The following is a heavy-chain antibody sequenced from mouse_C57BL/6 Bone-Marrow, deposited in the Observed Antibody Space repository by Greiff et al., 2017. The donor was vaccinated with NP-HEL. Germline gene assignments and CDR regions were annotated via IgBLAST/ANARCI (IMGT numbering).Heavy chain of an antibody. J-gene: IGHJ3*01. V-gene: IGHV1-15*01. D-gene: IGHD2-5*01. CDR1: GYTFTDYE. CDR3: TSYSNCRFAY. Sequence: QVQLQQSGAELVRPGASVTLSCKASGYTFTDYEMHWVKQTHVHGLEWIGAIDPETGGTAYNQKFKGKAILTADQSSSTAFMELRSLTSEDSAVYYCTSYSNCRFAYWGQGTLVTVSA. CDR2: IDPETGGT.